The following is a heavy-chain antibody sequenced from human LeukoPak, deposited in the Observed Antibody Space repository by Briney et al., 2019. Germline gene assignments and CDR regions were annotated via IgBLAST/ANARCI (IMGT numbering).Heavy chain of an antibody. V-gene: IGHV4-59*01. CDR3: ARERGTAMVYYFDY. CDR2: IYYSGST. D-gene: IGHD5-18*01. J-gene: IGHJ4*02. CDR1: GGSISSYY. Sequence: PSETLSLTCTVSGGSISSYYWSWIRQPPGKGLEWIGYIYYSGSTNYNPSLKSRVTTSVDTSKNQFSLKLSSVTAADTAVYYCARERGTAMVYYFDYWGQGTLVTVSS.